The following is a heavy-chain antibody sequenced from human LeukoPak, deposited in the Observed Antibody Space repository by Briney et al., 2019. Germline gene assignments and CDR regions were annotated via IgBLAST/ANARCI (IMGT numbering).Heavy chain of an antibody. CDR3: AKDSGGSYYHHYYFDY. D-gene: IGHD1-26*01. V-gene: IGHV3-23*01. J-gene: IGHJ4*02. Sequence: GGSLRLSCAASGFTFSSYAMSWVRQAPGKGLEWVSAISGSGGSTYYADSVKGRFTISRDNSKNTLYLQMNSLRAEDTAVYYCAKDSGGSYYHHYYFDYWGQGTLVTVSS. CDR2: ISGSGGST. CDR1: GFTFSSYA.